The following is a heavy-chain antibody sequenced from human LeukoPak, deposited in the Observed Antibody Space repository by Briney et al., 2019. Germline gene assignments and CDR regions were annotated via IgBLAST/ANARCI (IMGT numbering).Heavy chain of an antibody. CDR1: VFTFSSYA. D-gene: IGHD6-19*01. V-gene: IGHV3-23*01. Sequence: GGSLRLSCAASVFTFSSYAMSWVRQAPGKGLEWVSAISGSGGSTYYADSVRGRFTTSRDNSKNTLYLQMNSLRAEDTAVYYCAKDRRVADDYWGQGTLVTVSS. CDR2: ISGSGGST. J-gene: IGHJ4*02. CDR3: AKDRRVADDY.